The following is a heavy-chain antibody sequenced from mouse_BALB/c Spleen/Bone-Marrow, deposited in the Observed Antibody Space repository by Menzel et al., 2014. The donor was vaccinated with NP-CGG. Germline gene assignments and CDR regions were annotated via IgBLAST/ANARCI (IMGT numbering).Heavy chain of an antibody. Sequence: VHVKQSGPELVKPGASVKISCKASGYSFTGFFMNWVKQSHGKSLEWIGRINPYSGDTFYNQKFKDKATLTVDKSSNTAHMELLSLTSEDSAVYYCGRRDSSYHWYFHVWGAGTTITVSS. CDR3: GRRDSSYHWYFHV. CDR2: INPYSGDT. CDR1: GYSFTGFF. V-gene: IGHV1-37*01. J-gene: IGHJ1*01. D-gene: IGHD1-1*01.